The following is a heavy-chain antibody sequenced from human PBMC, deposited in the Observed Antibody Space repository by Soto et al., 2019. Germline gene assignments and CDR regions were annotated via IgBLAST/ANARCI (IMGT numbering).Heavy chain of an antibody. Sequence: EVQLVESGGGLVQPGGSLRLSCAASGFTFSSYSMNWVRQAPGKGLEWVSYISSSSSTIYYADSVKGRFTISRDNAKNSLYLLMNSLRDEETAVYYCAREAGPLGYWGQVALVTASS. CDR1: GFTFSSYS. CDR3: AREAGPLGY. J-gene: IGHJ4*02. CDR2: ISSSSSTI. V-gene: IGHV3-48*02.